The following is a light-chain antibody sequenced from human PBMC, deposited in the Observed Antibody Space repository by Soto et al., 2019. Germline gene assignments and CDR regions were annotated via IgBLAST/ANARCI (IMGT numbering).Light chain of an antibody. CDR2: EVS. V-gene: IGLV2-8*01. CDR3: SSNAGSNNLV. CDR1: SSHVGGYNY. J-gene: IGLJ2*01. Sequence: QSALTHPPSASGSPGQSVTISCTGTSSHVGGYNYVSWYQQHPGKAPKLMIYEVSKRPSGVPDRFSGSKSGNTASLTVSGLPAEDEADYYCSSNAGSNNLVFSGGTKVTVL.